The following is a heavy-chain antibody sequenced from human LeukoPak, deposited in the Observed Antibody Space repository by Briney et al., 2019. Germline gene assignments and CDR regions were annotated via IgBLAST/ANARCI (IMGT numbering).Heavy chain of an antibody. CDR1: GGSISSSNW. CDR2: IYHSGRGNT. Sequence: SETLSLTCAVSGGSISSSNWWIWLRQPPGKGLEWIGEIYHSGRGNTNYNPSLKSRATISIDNAKNQFSLKLSSVTAADTAVYYCARGRRLGLALQIKNWFDPWGQGTLVTVSS. D-gene: IGHD1-1*01. CDR3: ARGRRLGLALQIKNWFDP. V-gene: IGHV4/OR15-8*02. J-gene: IGHJ5*02.